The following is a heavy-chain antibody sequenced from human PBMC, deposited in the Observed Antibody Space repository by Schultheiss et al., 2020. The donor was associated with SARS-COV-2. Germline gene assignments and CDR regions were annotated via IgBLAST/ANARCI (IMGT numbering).Heavy chain of an antibody. CDR3: ARDRDYYGSGRGGNWFDP. CDR2: IYTSGST. CDR1: GGSFSGYY. Sequence: SETLSLTCAVYGGSFSGYYWSWIRQPAGKGLEWIGRIYTSGSTNYNPSLKSRVTMSVDTSKNQFSLKLSSVTAADTAVYYCARDRDYYGSGRGGNWFDPWGQGTLVTVSS. D-gene: IGHD3-10*01. J-gene: IGHJ5*02. V-gene: IGHV4-4*07.